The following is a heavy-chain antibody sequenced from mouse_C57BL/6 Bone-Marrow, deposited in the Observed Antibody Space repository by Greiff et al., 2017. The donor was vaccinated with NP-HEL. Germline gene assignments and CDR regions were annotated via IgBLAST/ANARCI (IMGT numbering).Heavy chain of an antibody. CDR1: GYTFTSYG. CDR2: IYPRSGNT. V-gene: IGHV1-81*01. D-gene: IGHD2-5*01. Sequence: VQLVESGAELARPGASVKLSCKASGYTFTSYGISWVKQRTGQGLEWIGEIYPRSGNTYYNEKFKGKATLTADKSSSTAYMELRSLTSEDSAVYFCARPSYYSNFPAWFAYWGQGTLVTVSA. CDR3: ARPSYYSNFPAWFAY. J-gene: IGHJ3*01.